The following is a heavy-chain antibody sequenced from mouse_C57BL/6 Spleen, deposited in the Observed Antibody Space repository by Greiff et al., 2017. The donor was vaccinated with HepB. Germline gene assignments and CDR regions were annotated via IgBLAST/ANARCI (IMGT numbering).Heavy chain of an antibody. CDR2: IDPSDSYT. D-gene: IGHD1-1*01. J-gene: IGHJ1*03. Sequence: QVQLQQPGAELVRPGTSVKLSCKASGYTFTSYWMHWVKQRPGQGLEWIGVIDPSDSYTNYNQKFKGKATLTVDTSSSIAYMQLSSLTSEDSAVYYCARYYEGYFDVWGTGTTVTVSS. CDR3: ARYYEGYFDV. CDR1: GYTFTSYW. V-gene: IGHV1-59*01.